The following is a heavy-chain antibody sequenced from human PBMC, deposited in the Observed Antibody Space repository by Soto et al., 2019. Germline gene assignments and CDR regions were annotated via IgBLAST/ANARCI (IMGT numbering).Heavy chain of an antibody. D-gene: IGHD3-16*01. V-gene: IGHV3-66*01. Sequence: EVQLVASGGGLVQPGGSLRLSCAASGFTVSTKYMSWVRQAPEKGLEWVSVISSGGSKFYAYSVGGSFTISRDNSISTMNLKMNSLRADDTPVYYCARDPWAADYWSQGTLVTVFS. CDR2: ISSGGSK. CDR1: GFTVSTKY. CDR3: ARDPWAADY. J-gene: IGHJ4*02.